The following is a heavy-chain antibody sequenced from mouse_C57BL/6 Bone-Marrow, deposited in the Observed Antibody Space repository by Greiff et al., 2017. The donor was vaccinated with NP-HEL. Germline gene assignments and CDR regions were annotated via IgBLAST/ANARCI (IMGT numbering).Heavy chain of an antibody. Sequence: QVQLQQSGAELVRPGTSVKVSCKASGYAFTNYLIEWVKQRPGQGLEWIGVINPGSGGTNYNEKFKGKATLTADKSSSTAYMQLSSLTSEDSAVYFCAIYYGNRRYFDYWGQGTTLTVSS. V-gene: IGHV1-54*01. J-gene: IGHJ2*01. CDR3: AIYYGNRRYFDY. CDR1: GYAFTNYL. CDR2: INPGSGGT. D-gene: IGHD2-1*01.